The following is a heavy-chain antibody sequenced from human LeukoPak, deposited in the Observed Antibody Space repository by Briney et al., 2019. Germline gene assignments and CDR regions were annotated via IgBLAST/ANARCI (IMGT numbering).Heavy chain of an antibody. CDR3: AGGADSYFDY. V-gene: IGHV1-3*01. J-gene: IGHJ4*02. CDR1: GYTFTSYA. CDR2: INAGNGNT. Sequence: ASVNVSCKASGYTFTSYAMHWVRQAPGRRPEWMGWINAGNGNTKYSQKFQGRVTITRDTSASTAYMELSSLRSEDTAVYYCAGGADSYFDYWGQGTLVTVSS. D-gene: IGHD3-22*01.